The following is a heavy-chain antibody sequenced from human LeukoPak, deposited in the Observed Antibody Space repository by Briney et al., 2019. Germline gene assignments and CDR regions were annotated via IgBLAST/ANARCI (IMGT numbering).Heavy chain of an antibody. D-gene: IGHD4-11*01. J-gene: IGHJ5*01. Sequence: ASVKVSCKTSGYTFTTYAMNWVRQAPGQGPEWMGWINIKTGNPTYAQGFTGRFVFSLDTSVSTAYLQISSLKAEDTAVYYCARDRTVSTRDNWFDSWGQGTLITVSS. CDR2: INIKTGNP. CDR1: GYTFTTYA. CDR3: ARDRTVSTRDNWFDS. V-gene: IGHV7-4-1*02.